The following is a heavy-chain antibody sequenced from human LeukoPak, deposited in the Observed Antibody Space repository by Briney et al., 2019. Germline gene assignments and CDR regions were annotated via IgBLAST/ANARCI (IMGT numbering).Heavy chain of an antibody. CDR3: ARHGDSSSWYLDY. V-gene: IGHV4-39*01. CDR2: IYYGGST. J-gene: IGHJ4*02. Sequence: PSETLSLTCTVSGDSISSSSYYWGWIRQPPGKGLEWIGSIYYGGSTYYNPSLKSRVTISVDTSKNQFSLKLGSVTAADTAVYYCARHGDSSSWYLDYWGQGTLVTVSS. CDR1: GDSISSSSYY. D-gene: IGHD6-13*01.